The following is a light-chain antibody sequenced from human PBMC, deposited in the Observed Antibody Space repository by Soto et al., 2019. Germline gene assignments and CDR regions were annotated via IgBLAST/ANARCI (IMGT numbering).Light chain of an antibody. CDR1: ISDVGGYDY. J-gene: IGLJ2*01. CDR2: EVS. V-gene: IGLV2-14*01. CDR3: SSYTASSTPVV. Sequence: QSALTQPASVSGSPGQSITISCTGTISDVGGYDYVSWYQQHPGKAPKLIIYEVSNRPSGVANRFSGSKSGNTASLTISGLQAEDEADYYCSSYTASSTPVVFGGGTKLTVL.